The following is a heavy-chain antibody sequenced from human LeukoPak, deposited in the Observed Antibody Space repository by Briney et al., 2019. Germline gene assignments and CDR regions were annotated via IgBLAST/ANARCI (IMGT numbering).Heavy chain of an antibody. V-gene: IGHV4-30-2*01. CDR2: IYHSGST. D-gene: IGHD4-17*01. CDR1: VGSIGSGGYS. J-gene: IGHJ5*02. Sequence: PSQTLSLTCAVSVGSIGSGGYSWSWIRQPPGKGLEWIGYIYHSGSTYYNPSLKCRVTISVDRSKNQFSLKLSSVTAADTAMYYCARGRDYGDYARFDPWGQGTLVTVSS. CDR3: ARGRDYGDYARFDP.